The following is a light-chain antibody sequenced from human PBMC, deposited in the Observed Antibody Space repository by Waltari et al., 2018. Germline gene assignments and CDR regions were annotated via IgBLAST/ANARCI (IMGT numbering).Light chain of an antibody. J-gene: IGKJ1*01. Sequence: DTVLTQSPGTMSLSQGERATLSCRASQSVNSNYLACYQQRPGQAPRLLIYGASSRATGIPDRFSGSGSGTDFTLTISRLEPEDVAVYYCQQYVSSPWTFGQGTKVEIK. CDR1: QSVNSNY. CDR3: QQYVSSPWT. V-gene: IGKV3-20*01. CDR2: GAS.